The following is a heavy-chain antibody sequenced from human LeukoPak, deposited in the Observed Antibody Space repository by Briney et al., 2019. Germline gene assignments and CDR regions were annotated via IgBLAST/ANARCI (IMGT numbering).Heavy chain of an antibody. V-gene: IGHV4-59*01. CDR1: GGSFSGYY. CDR2: IYYSGST. J-gene: IGHJ5*02. Sequence: SETLSLTCAVYGGSFSGYYWSWIRQPPGKGLEWIGYIYYSGSTNYNPSLKSRVTISVDTSKNQFSLKLSSVTAADTAVYYCARDLYYYDSSGYSVPGNWFDHWGQGTLVTVSS. CDR3: ARDLYYYDSSGYSVPGNWFDH. D-gene: IGHD3-22*01.